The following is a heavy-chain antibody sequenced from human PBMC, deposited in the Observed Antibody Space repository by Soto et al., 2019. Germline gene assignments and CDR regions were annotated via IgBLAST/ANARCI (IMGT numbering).Heavy chain of an antibody. CDR2: ISYDGSNK. D-gene: IGHD3-3*01. V-gene: IGHV3-30-3*01. J-gene: IGHJ4*02. Sequence: QVQLVESGGGVVQPGRSLRLSCAASGFTFSSYAMHWVRQAPGKGLEWVAVISYDGSNKYYADSVKGRFTISRDNYKNTLYLQMNSLRAEDTAVDYCARATPGITIFGVVLDYWGQGTLVTVSS. CDR3: ARATPGITIFGVVLDY. CDR1: GFTFSSYA.